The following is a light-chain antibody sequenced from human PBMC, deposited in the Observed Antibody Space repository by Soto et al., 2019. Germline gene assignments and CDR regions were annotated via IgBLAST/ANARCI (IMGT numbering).Light chain of an antibody. V-gene: IGKV1-39*01. CDR2: AAS. J-gene: IGKJ1*01. CDR3: QQSYSTTWT. Sequence: IQLTQSPSSLSASVGDRVTITCRASQSISSSLSWYQQKPGKAPKLLIYAASSLQSGVPSRFSGSGSGTDFTLTISSLQPEDFATYSCQQSYSTTWTFGQGTKVDIK. CDR1: QSISSS.